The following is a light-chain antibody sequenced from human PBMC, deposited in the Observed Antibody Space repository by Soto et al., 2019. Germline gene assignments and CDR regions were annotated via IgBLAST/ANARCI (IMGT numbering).Light chain of an antibody. CDR2: GAT. Sequence: QSVLTQPASVSGSPGQAITISCTGTSSDVGGYHYVSWYQHHPGKAPRLVIYGATNRPSGVSHRFSGSRSGNTASLTISGLQADDEADYYCSSYTSGTTLYVFGTGTQLTVL. CDR1: SSDVGGYHY. J-gene: IGLJ1*01. V-gene: IGLV2-14*01. CDR3: SSYTSGTTLYV.